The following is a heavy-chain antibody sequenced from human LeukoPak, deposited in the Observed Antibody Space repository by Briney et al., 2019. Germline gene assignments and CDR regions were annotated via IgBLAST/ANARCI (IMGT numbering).Heavy chain of an antibody. D-gene: IGHD5-18*01. V-gene: IGHV4-31*03. CDR2: IHYSGGT. J-gene: IGHJ2*01. CDR1: GGSISSGGYY. CDR3: ASRGIQLWPPGYFDL. Sequence: PSETLSLTCTVSGGSISSGGYYWSWIRQHPGKGLEWIGHIHYSGGTYYNPSLKIRVIISVDTSKNQFSLKLSSVTVADTAVYYCASRGIQLWPPGYFDLWGRGPLVTVSS.